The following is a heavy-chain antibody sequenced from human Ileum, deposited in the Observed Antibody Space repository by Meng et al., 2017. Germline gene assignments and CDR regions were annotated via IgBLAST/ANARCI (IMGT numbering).Heavy chain of an antibody. D-gene: IGHD3-3*01. J-gene: IGHJ5*02. CDR2: IYYSGST. V-gene: IGHV4-30-4*08. CDR1: GGSINNGSYY. Sequence: QVQLQESGPGLVKPSPTLSLTCTVSGGSINNGSYYWNWIRQVPGKGLEWIGYIYYSGSTYYNPSLKSRVTISVDTSKNQFSLKLSSVTAADTAVYYCARENTIFGVVWGSWFDPWGQGTLVTVSS. CDR3: ARENTIFGVVWGSWFDP.